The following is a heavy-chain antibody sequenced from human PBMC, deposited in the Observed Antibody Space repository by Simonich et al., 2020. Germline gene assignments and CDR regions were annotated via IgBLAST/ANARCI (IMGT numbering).Heavy chain of an antibody. CDR2: IYYSGST. Sequence: QVQLQESGPGLVKPSETLSLTCTVSGGSIISSYWSWIQQPPGKGLEWIGYIYYSGSTNYTPPLKSRVTISVDTSKNQFSLKLSSVTAADTAVYYCARHDRWLQFYFDYWGQGTLVTVSS. CDR1: GGSIISSY. D-gene: IGHD5-12*01. J-gene: IGHJ4*02. V-gene: IGHV4-59*08. CDR3: ARHDRWLQFYFDY.